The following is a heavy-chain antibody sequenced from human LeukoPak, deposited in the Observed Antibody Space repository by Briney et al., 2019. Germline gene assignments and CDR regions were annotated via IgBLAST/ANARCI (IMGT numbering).Heavy chain of an antibody. Sequence: PGGSLRLSCAASGFTFTSYAMSWVRQAPGKGLEWVSAISGGGGTTYSADSVKGRFTISRDNSNNTLYLQMNSLRVEDTAVYYCAKEPHYYGSGSYLDHWGQGTLVTVSS. CDR3: AKEPHYYGSGSYLDH. CDR2: ISGGGGTT. J-gene: IGHJ4*02. V-gene: IGHV3-23*01. D-gene: IGHD3-10*01. CDR1: GFTFTSYA.